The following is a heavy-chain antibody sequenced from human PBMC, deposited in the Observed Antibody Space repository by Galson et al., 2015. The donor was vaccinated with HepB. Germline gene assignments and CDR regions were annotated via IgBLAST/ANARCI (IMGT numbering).Heavy chain of an antibody. CDR2: ISWDGSST. V-gene: IGHV3-43*01. CDR3: ANLGYCGSTSCDHPLDY. D-gene: IGHD2-2*01. Sequence: SLRLSCAASGFTFDDYSMHWVRQTPGKGLEWVSLISWDGSSTYYADSVKGRFTISRDNSKNSMYLQMNSLRTEDTALYYCANLGYCGSTSCDHPLDYWGQGTLVTVSS. CDR1: GFTFDDYS. J-gene: IGHJ4*02.